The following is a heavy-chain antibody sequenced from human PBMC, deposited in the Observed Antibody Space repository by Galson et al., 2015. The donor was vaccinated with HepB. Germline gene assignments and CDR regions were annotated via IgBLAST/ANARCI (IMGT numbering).Heavy chain of an antibody. D-gene: IGHD6-6*01. CDR3: ARHKYTTSSGDY. Sequence: SVKVSCKASGYTFSGYYLHWVRQAPGQGLEWMGWINPNSGGTNYTQKFQGWVTMTRDKSINTAYLQWSSLKASDTAMYYCARHKYTTSSGDYWGQGTLVTVSS. CDR2: INPNSGGT. CDR1: GYTFSGYY. J-gene: IGHJ4*02. V-gene: IGHV1-2*04.